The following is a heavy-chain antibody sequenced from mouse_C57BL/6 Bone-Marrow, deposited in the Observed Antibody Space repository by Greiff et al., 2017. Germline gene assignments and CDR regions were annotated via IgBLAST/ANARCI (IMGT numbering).Heavy chain of an antibody. CDR1: EYEFPSHD. V-gene: IGHV5-2*01. J-gene: IGHJ2*01. CDR3: ASPYSNYDFGY. D-gene: IGHD2-5*01. CDR2: INSDGGST. Sequence: DVKLVESGGGLVQPGESLKLSCESNEYEFPSHDMSWVRKTPEKRLELVAAINSDGGSTYYPDTMERRFIISRDNTKKTLYLQMSSLRSEDTALYYCASPYSNYDFGYWGQGTTLTVSS.